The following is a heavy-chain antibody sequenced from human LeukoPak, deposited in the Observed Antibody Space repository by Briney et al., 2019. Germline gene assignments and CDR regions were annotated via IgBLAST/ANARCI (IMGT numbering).Heavy chain of an antibody. CDR3: ARGLEWLTRRHTWFDP. J-gene: IGHJ5*02. CDR2: IIPIFGTA. CDR1: GGTFSSYA. Sequence: SVKVSCEASGGTFSSYAISWVRQAPGQGLEWMGGIIPIFGTANYAQKFQGRVTITADESTSTAYMELRSLRSDDTAVYYCARGLEWLTRRHTWFDPWGQGTLVTVSS. D-gene: IGHD3-3*01. V-gene: IGHV1-69*13.